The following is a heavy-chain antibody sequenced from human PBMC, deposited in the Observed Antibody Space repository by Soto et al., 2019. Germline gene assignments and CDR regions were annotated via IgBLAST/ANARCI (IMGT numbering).Heavy chain of an antibody. CDR3: ARVGYSSSWYRRGAFDI. J-gene: IGHJ3*02. V-gene: IGHV4-34*01. CDR2: INHSGST. Sequence: QVQLQQWGAGLLKPSETLSLTCAVYGGSFSGYYWSWIRQPPRKGLEWIGEINHSGSTNYNPFLKSRVTISVDTSKNQFSLKLTSVTAAVTAVYYCARVGYSSSWYRRGAFDIWCQVTMVTVSS. CDR1: GGSFSGYY. D-gene: IGHD6-13*01.